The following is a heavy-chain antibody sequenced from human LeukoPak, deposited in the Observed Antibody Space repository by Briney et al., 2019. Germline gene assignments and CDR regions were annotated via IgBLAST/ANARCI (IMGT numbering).Heavy chain of an antibody. CDR3: ARFPCGGDCSRDVAFDI. D-gene: IGHD2-21*02. Sequence: GGSLRLSCAASGFTFSDYYMSWIRQAPGKGLEWVSYISSSGSTIYYADSVKGRFTISRDNAKNSLYLQMNNLRAEDTAVYYCARFPCGGDCSRDVAFDIWGQGTMVTVSS. CDR2: ISSSGSTI. J-gene: IGHJ3*02. V-gene: IGHV3-11*04. CDR1: GFTFSDYY.